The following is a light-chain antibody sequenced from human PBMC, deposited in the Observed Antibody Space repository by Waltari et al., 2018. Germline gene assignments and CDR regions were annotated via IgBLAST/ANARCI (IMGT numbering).Light chain of an antibody. CDR3: CSYAGIGTFVI. V-gene: IGLV2-23*02. Sequence: QSALTQPASVSGSPGQSITISCTGTSSDLGGYNYASWYQKPPVKGPKPIIYDVSTRPSGISDRFFGSKSGNTASLTISGLQAEDEADYYCCSYAGIGTFVIFGGGTKLTVL. CDR2: DVS. J-gene: IGLJ2*01. CDR1: SSDLGGYNY.